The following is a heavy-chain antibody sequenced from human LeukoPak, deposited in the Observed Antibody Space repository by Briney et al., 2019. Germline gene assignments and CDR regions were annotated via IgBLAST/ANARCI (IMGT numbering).Heavy chain of an antibody. Sequence: GESLKISCKGSGYSFTSYWIGWVRQMPGNGLEWMGIIYPGDSDTRYSPSFQGQVTISADKSISTAYLQWSSLKASDTAMYYCARGEGVYYGSGSQNWFDPWGQGTLVTVSS. J-gene: IGHJ5*02. CDR3: ARGEGVYYGSGSQNWFDP. CDR1: GYSFTSYW. D-gene: IGHD3-10*01. V-gene: IGHV5-51*01. CDR2: IYPGDSDT.